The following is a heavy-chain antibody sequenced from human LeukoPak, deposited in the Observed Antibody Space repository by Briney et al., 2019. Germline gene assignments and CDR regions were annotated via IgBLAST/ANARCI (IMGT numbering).Heavy chain of an antibody. CDR2: ISAYNGNT. Sequence: ASVTVSCTASGYTFTSYGISWVRQAPGQGLEWMGWISAYNGNTNYAQELQGRVTMTTDTSTSTAYMELRSLRSDDTAVYYCARTYYYDSSGYYYGWYFDLWGRGTLVTVSS. CDR3: ARTYYYDSSGYYYGWYFDL. V-gene: IGHV1-18*01. J-gene: IGHJ2*01. CDR1: GYTFTSYG. D-gene: IGHD3-22*01.